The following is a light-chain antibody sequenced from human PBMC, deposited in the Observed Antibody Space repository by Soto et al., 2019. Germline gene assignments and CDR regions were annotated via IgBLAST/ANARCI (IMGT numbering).Light chain of an antibody. V-gene: IGKV1-27*01. CDR3: QKYNSAPALT. Sequence: DIQMTQSPSSLSASVGDRVTITCRASQGIYTYLAWYQQKPGKVPRLLIYAASTLQSGVPSRFSGSGSGTDLTLTISGLQPEDVATYYCQKYNSAPALTFGGGTKVEIK. J-gene: IGKJ4*01. CDR1: QGIYTY. CDR2: AAS.